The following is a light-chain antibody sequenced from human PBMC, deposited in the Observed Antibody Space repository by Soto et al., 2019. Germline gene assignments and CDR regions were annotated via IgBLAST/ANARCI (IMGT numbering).Light chain of an antibody. CDR3: CSYAGSFNYV. Sequence: QSVLTQPRSVSWSPGQSVTISGTGTSSDVGGYYFVSWYQQHPGKAPKLMIYDVTKRPSGVPDRFSGSKSGNTASLTISGLQAEDEADYYCCSYAGSFNYVFGTGTKVTVL. J-gene: IGLJ1*01. CDR1: SSDVGGYYF. V-gene: IGLV2-11*01. CDR2: DVT.